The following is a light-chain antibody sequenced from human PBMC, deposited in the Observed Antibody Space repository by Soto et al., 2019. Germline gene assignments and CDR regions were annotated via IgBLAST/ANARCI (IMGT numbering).Light chain of an antibody. J-gene: IGKJ1*01. CDR2: KAS. CDR3: QHYNSYSEA. Sequence: DIRMTQYPSNMSGSVGDRVTITCRASQTISSWLAWYQQKPGKAPKLLIYKASTLKSGVPSRFSGSGSGTEFTLTISSLQPDDFATYYCQHYNSYSEAFGQGTKVDIK. CDR1: QTISSW. V-gene: IGKV1-5*03.